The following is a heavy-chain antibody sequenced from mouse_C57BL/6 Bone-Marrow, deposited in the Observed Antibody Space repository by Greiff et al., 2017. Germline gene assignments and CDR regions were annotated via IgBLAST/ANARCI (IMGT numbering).Heavy chain of an antibody. J-gene: IGHJ4*01. Sequence: QVQLQQSGAELVKPGASVKMSCKASGYTFTSYWITWVKQRPGQGLEWIGDIYPGSGSTNYNEKFKSKATLTVDTSSSTAYMQLSSLTSEDSAVYYWARGYYRDYDAMDYWGQGTSVTVSS. V-gene: IGHV1-55*01. CDR1: GYTFTSYW. D-gene: IGHD2-3*01. CDR2: IYPGSGST. CDR3: ARGYYRDYDAMDY.